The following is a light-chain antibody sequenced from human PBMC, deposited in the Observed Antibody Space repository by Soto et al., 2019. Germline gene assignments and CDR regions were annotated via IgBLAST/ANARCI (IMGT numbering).Light chain of an antibody. J-gene: IGLJ1*01. CDR2: GNI. CDR1: SSNIGAGYD. CDR3: QSFDSSLTAWV. Sequence: QSVLTQPPSVSGAPGQRVTISCTGSSSNIGAGYDVHWFQQLPGTAPRLLIYGNISRPSGVPDRFSGSNSGTTASLAITGLQAEDEADYYCQSFDSSLTAWVFGTGTKLTVL. V-gene: IGLV1-40*01.